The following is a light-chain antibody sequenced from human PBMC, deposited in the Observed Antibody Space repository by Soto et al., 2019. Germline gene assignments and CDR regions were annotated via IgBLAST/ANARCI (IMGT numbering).Light chain of an antibody. CDR1: QPISTS. V-gene: IGKV1-39*01. CDR2: AVS. Sequence: DIQVTQSPPNLSASLGDRVIITCRAGQPISTSLHWFQQKPGKAPELLIYAVSNLQPGVPSRFSGRATGTEIRRIIHSLHPDDIAGYNCHQSYSTPRTFGGGTNVQIK. CDR3: HQSYSTPRT. J-gene: IGKJ4*01.